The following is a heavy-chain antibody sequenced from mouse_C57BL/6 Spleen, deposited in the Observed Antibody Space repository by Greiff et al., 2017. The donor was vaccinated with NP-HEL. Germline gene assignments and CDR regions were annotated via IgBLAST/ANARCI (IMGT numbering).Heavy chain of an antibody. J-gene: IGHJ2*01. V-gene: IGHV1-82*01. CDR1: GYAFSSSW. CDR3: AREAFITTVDDY. Sequence: QVQLQQSGPELVKPGASVKISCKASGYAFSSSWMNWVKQRPGKGLEWIGRIYPGDGDTNYNGKFKGKATLTADKSSSTAYMQLSSLTSEDSAVYFCAREAFITTVDDYWGQGTTLTVSS. D-gene: IGHD1-1*01. CDR2: IYPGDGDT.